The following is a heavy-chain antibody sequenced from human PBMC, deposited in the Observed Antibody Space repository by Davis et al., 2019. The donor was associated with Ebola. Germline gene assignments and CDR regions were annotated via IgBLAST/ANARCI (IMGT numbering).Heavy chain of an antibody. CDR2: INPKSGAT. D-gene: IGHD6-13*01. CDR1: GYTFTAFF. CDR3: ARGLYSSSWIGGWFDP. Sequence: ASVKVSCKASGYTFTAFFIHWVRQAPGQGLEWMGRINPKSGATKYVQKFQGRVTMTRDTSISTAYMELSRLRSDDTAVYYCARGLYSSSWIGGWFDPWGQGTLVTVSS. J-gene: IGHJ5*02. V-gene: IGHV1-2*06.